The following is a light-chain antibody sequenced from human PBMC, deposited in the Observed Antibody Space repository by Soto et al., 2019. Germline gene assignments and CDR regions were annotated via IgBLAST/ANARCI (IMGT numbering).Light chain of an antibody. Sequence: EIVLTQSPGTLSLSPGERVTLSCRASQSVSSSHLAWYQQKPGQAPRLLIYGAFNRATGIPDRFSGSGSGTDFTLTISRLEPEDFAVYYCQQYGSAPRTFGQGTKVEIK. V-gene: IGKV3-20*01. CDR2: GAF. J-gene: IGKJ1*01. CDR3: QQYGSAPRT. CDR1: QSVSSSH.